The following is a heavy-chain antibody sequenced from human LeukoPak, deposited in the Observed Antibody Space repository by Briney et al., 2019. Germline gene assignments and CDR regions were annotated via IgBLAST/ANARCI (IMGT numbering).Heavy chain of an antibody. D-gene: IGHD3-16*01. CDR2: INHSGST. CDR1: GGSFSGYY. J-gene: IGHJ4*02. V-gene: IGHV4-34*01. CDR3: ARDQSYDYVWGSYGFDY. Sequence: PSETLSLTCAVYGGSFSGYYWSWIRQPPGKGLEWIGEINHSGSTNYNPSLKSRVTISVDTSKNQFSLKLSSVTAADTAVYYCARDQSYDYVWGSYGFDYWGQGTLVTVSS.